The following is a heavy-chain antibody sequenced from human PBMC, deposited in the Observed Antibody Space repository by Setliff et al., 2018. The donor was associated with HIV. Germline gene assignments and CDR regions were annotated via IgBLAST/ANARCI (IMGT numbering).Heavy chain of an antibody. V-gene: IGHV4-61*02. CDR2: IYSSGST. CDR3: ARDRDIVVVPASPQGYYYYMDV. D-gene: IGHD2-2*01. CDR1: GGSISSGNYY. J-gene: IGHJ6*03. Sequence: ASETLSLTCTVSGGSISSGNYYWSWIRQPAGKGLEWIGRIYSSGSTNYNPSLKSRVTISINTSKNQFSLKLSSVTAADTAVYYCARDRDIVVVPASPQGYYYYMDVWGKGTTGTVS.